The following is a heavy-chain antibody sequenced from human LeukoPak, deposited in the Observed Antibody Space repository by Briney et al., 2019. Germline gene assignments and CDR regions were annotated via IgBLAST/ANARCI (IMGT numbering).Heavy chain of an antibody. CDR3: ARERSYDFWSGYSTPDY. CDR2: IWNGGSNK. J-gene: IGHJ4*02. V-gene: IGHV3-33*01. Sequence: PGGSLRLSCAASGFTFSSYGMHWVRQAPGKGLEWVAVIWNGGSNKYYADSVTARFTISTDTSKNTLDLQMNSRRAEDTAVYYCARERSYDFWSGYSTPDYWGQGTLVTVSS. D-gene: IGHD3-3*01. CDR1: GFTFSSYG.